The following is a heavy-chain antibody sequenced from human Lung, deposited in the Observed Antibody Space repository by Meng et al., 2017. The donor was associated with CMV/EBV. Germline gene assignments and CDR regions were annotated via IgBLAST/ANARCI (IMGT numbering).Heavy chain of an antibody. D-gene: IGHD4-23*01. CDR1: GFTFDDYA. CDR2: ISWNSGSI. J-gene: IGHJ6*02. V-gene: IGHV3-9*01. Sequence: LSLXCAASGFTFDDYAMHWVRQAPGKGLEWVSGISWNSGSIGYADSVKGRFTISRDSAKNSLYLQMNSLRAEDTALYYCAKDIGFGGNSLYGMDVWGQGTXVTGSS. CDR3: AKDIGFGGNSLYGMDV.